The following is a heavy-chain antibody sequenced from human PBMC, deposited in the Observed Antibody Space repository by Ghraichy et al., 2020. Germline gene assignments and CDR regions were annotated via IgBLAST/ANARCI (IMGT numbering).Heavy chain of an antibody. D-gene: IGHD3-3*01. V-gene: IGHV3-23*01. CDR1: GFTFKNFA. CDR3: AKEPFRITIRYFDS. Sequence: GGSLRLSCVASGFTFKNFAMSWVRQVPGKGLEWVSSIVGFGGSTFYAESAKGRFTISRDNSKNTLYLEMNSLRAEDTGVYYCAKEPFRITIRYFDSWGQGTLVSVSS. J-gene: IGHJ4*02. CDR2: IVGFGGST.